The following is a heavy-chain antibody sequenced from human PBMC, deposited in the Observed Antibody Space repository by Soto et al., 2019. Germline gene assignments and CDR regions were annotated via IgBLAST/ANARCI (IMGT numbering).Heavy chain of an antibody. J-gene: IGHJ4*02. CDR1: GFTFRNYG. V-gene: IGHV3-33*01. Sequence: GGFLRLACAASGFTFRNYGLHWVRQTPGKGVEWVAVIWYDGSNKYYGDSVKGRFTISRDNSRNPLYLQMNSLRAEGTAVYYCARGGTIFGVVHEHDYWGQGILVTVSS. CDR2: IWYDGSNK. CDR3: ARGGTIFGVVHEHDY. D-gene: IGHD3-3*01.